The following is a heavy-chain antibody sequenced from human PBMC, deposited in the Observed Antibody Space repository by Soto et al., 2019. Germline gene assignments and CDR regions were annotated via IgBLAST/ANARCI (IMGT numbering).Heavy chain of an antibody. V-gene: IGHV1-69*04. CDR1: GGTFSSYT. CDR2: IIPILGIA. Sequence: GASVKVSCKASGGTFSSYTISWVRQAPGQGLEWMGRIIPILGIANYAQKFQGRVTITADKSTSTAYMELSSLRSEDTAVYYCARDLDDCSSTSCYDDYWGQGTLVPVYS. J-gene: IGHJ4*02. D-gene: IGHD2-2*01. CDR3: ARDLDDCSSTSCYDDY.